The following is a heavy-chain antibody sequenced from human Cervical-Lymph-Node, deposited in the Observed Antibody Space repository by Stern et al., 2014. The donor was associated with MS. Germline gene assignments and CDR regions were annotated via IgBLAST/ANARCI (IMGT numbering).Heavy chain of an antibody. CDR2: IYYSGTT. CDR1: GGSISRSTYY. J-gene: IGHJ4*02. D-gene: IGHD5-12*01. Sequence: QVQLQESGPGLVKPSETLSLTCIVSGGSISRSTYYWGWIRQPPGKGLEWIGSIYYSGTTYYNPSLKSRVTIDTSTNQFSLRLTSVTAADTAVYYCARHDGWLPHYWSQGTLVTVSS. CDR3: ARHDGWLPHY. V-gene: IGHV4-39*01.